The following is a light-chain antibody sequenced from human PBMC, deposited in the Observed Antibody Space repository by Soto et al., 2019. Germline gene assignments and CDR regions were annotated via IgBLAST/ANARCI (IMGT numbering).Light chain of an antibody. CDR2: AAS. Sequence: DIQMTQSPSSLSASVGDRVTITCRASQGIRNYLAWYQQRPGKVPTLLIYAASTLQSGVPSRFSGSGSGTHFTLTISSLQPEDVATYYCQKYNSAPLTFGPGTRLESK. CDR3: QKYNSAPLT. V-gene: IGKV1-27*01. J-gene: IGKJ5*01. CDR1: QGIRNY.